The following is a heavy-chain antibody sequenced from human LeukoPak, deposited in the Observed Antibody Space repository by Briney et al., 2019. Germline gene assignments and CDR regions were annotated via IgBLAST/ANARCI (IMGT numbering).Heavy chain of an antibody. Sequence: GGSLRLSCAASGFTFSDYYMAWIRQAPGKGLVWVSRINEDGSVIDYADSVKGRFTISRDNAKNTLYLQMSSLTAEDTATYYCTRDLSGADDYWGQGTLVTVSS. CDR3: TRDLSGADDY. J-gene: IGHJ4*02. V-gene: IGHV3-74*01. CDR2: INEDGSVI. CDR1: GFTFSDYY. D-gene: IGHD7-27*01.